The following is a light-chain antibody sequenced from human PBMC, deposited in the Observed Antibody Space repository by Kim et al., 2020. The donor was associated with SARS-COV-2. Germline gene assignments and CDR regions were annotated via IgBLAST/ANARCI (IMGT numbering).Light chain of an antibody. CDR3: QKYNSAPRT. CDR1: QAISNY. J-gene: IGKJ4*01. V-gene: IGKV1-27*01. Sequence: ASVGDRVTITCRASQAISNYLAWYQQKPGKVPKLLIYAASTLQSGVPSRFSGSGSGTDFTLTISSLQPEDVASYYCQKYNSAPRTFGGGTKVEIK. CDR2: AAS.